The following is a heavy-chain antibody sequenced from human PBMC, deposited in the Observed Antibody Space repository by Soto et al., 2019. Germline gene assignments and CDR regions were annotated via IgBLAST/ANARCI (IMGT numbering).Heavy chain of an antibody. CDR1: GDTFTSYG. Sequence: ASLKVSCKASGDTFTSYGISWVRQAPGQGLEWMGWISAYNGNTNYAQRLQGRVTMTTDTSTSTAYMELRSLRSDDTAVYYCARVWDLYSNYFVFDYWGQGTLVTVSS. V-gene: IGHV1-18*01. CDR2: ISAYNGNT. J-gene: IGHJ4*02. D-gene: IGHD4-4*01. CDR3: ARVWDLYSNYFVFDY.